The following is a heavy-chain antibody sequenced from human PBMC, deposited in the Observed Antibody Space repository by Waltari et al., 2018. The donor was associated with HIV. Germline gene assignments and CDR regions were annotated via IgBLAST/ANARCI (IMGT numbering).Heavy chain of an antibody. CDR2: INWNGDST. J-gene: IGHJ3*02. V-gene: IGHV3-20*04. D-gene: IGHD3-10*01. CDR3: ARECRTMLRGVIFAFDI. CDR1: GLTVEDYG. Sequence: EVQLVESGGGVVRPGGSLRLSCAASGLTVEDYGMSWVRKGPGKGLGWVSGINWNGDSTDYADSVKCRFTISRDNAKNSLYLQMNSLRAEDTALYYCARECRTMLRGVIFAFDIWGQGTMVTVSS.